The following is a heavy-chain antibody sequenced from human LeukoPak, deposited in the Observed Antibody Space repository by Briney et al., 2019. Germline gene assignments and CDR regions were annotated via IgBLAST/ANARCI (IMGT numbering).Heavy chain of an antibody. CDR2: ISYSGST. V-gene: IGHV4-59*12. CDR3: ARVETYYYGLDV. D-gene: IGHD1-1*01. J-gene: IGHJ6*02. CDR1: GGSISDYL. Sequence: SETLSLTCTVSGGSISDYLWSWIRQPPGKGLEWICHISYSGSTKYNPSLKTRVTMSIDTSKRQFSLNLPSVTAADTAVYYCARVETYYYGLDVWGQGTTVTVSS.